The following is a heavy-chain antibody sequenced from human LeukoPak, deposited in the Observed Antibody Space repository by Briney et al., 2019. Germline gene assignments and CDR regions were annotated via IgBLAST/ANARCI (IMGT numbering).Heavy chain of an antibody. D-gene: IGHD1-26*01. CDR1: GYTFTSYY. J-gene: IGHJ4*02. CDR2: IIPILGIA. CDR3: ARTANRVGATTIDY. V-gene: IGHV1-69*02. Sequence: SVKVSCKASGYTFTSYYMHWVRQAPGQGLEWMGRIIPILGIANYAQKFQGRVTITADKSTSTAYMELSSLRSEDTAVYYCARTANRVGATTIDYWGQGTLVTVSS.